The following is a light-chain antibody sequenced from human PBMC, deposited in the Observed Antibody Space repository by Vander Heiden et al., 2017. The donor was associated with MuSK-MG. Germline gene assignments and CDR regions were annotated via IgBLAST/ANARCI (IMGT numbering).Light chain of an antibody. J-gene: IGLJ2*01. CDR1: SSNIGAGYD. Sequence: QSVLTQPPSVSGAPGQKVTISCNGGSSNIGAGYDVHWYQQLPGTAPKLLIYSDSNRPSGVPDRFSGSKSGTSASLAITGLQAEDEAEYYCQSYDSSLSGRVVFGGGTKLTVL. CDR2: SDS. V-gene: IGLV1-40*01. CDR3: QSYDSSLSGRVV.